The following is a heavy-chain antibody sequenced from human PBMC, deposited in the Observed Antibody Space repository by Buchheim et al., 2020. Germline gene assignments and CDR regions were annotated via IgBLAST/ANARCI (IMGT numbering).Heavy chain of an antibody. D-gene: IGHD1-1*01. Sequence: EVQLLESGGGLVQPGGSLRLSCAASGFTFDNYAMNWVRQAPGRGLEWVSTISGGGGNTFYADSVRGRFTISRDNSKNALILQMNSLRAEDTAVYYCAKDEQQLIPKYFDYWGQGAL. CDR3: AKDEQQLIPKYFDY. CDR2: ISGGGGNT. J-gene: IGHJ4*02. V-gene: IGHV3-23*01. CDR1: GFTFDNYA.